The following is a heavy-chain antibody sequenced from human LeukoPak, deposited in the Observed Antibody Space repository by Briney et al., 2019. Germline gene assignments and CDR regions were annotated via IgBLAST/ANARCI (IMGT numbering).Heavy chain of an antibody. CDR1: GDSIRSSSYY. J-gene: IGHJ4*02. D-gene: IGHD1-1*01. V-gene: IGHV4-39*07. CDR2: IYYSGIT. Sequence: SETLSLTCTVSGDSIRSSSYYWGWIRQPPGKGLEWIGSIYYSGITYDNPSLKSRVTTSVDTSKNQFSLKLSSVTAADTAVYYCARVGDWNDLVYWGQGTLVTVSS. CDR3: ARVGDWNDLVY.